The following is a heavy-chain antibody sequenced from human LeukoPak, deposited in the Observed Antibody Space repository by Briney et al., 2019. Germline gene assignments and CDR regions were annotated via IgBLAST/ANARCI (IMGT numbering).Heavy chain of an antibody. V-gene: IGHV1-69*01. CDR2: IIPIFDTA. Sequence: GSSVKLSFKASGGTFSSYAISCVRQAPRHRREGLGGIIPIFDTANYAQKFQRRVTITADESTSTAYMELSSLRSEDTAVYYCARWGHDYSKSGGGVYYYYYMDVWGKGTTVTVSS. J-gene: IGHJ6*03. CDR1: GGTFSSYA. D-gene: IGHD4-11*01. CDR3: ARWGHDYSKSGGGVYYYYYMDV.